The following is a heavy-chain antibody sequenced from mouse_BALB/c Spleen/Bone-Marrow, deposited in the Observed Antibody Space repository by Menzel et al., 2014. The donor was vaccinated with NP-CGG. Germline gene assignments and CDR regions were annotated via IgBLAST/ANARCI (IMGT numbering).Heavy chain of an antibody. CDR1: GYAFSTYW. CDR3: ARGLRAY. CDR2: IYPGDGDT. Sequence: LVESGAELVRPGSSVKISCKASGYAFSTYWMNWVKQRPGQGLEWIGQIYPGDGDTNYNGKFKGKATLTADKSSSPAYMQLSSLTSEDSAIYFCARGLRAYWGQGTLVTISA. J-gene: IGHJ3*01. V-gene: IGHV1-80*01.